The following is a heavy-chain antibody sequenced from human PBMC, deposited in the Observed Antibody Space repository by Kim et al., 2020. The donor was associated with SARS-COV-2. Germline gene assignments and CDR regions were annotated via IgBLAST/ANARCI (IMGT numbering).Heavy chain of an antibody. J-gene: IGHJ6*03. V-gene: IGHV3-13*01. CDR2: IGTAGDT. D-gene: IGHD1-20*01. CDR3: ARGAVTGTRLRYYYYMDV. CDR1: GFTFRRYD. Sequence: ASGFTFRRYDRHWVRQATGKGLEWVSAIGTAGDTYYPGSVKGRFTIARENAKNSLYLQMNSLRAGDTAVYYCARGAVTGTRLRYYYYMDV.